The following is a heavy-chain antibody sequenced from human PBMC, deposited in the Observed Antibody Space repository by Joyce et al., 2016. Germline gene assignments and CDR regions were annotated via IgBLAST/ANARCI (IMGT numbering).Heavy chain of an antibody. Sequence: QVQLVQSGAEVTKPGASVNISCKASGFTFANYHVQWVRQAPGQGLEWMGKINPCGYSTDYAKNFQGRLAMTRDTSTSTVYMEVTSLKSEDTAVYYCAGPGDQFESMNSRRMDVWGTATTVIVSS. CDR1: GFTFANYH. J-gene: IGHJ6*04. CDR3: AGPGDQFESMNSRRMDV. V-gene: IGHV1-46*01. D-gene: IGHD3-10*01. CDR2: INPCGYST.